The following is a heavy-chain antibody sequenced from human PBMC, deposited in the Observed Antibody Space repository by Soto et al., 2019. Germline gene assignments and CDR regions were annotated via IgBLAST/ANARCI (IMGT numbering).Heavy chain of an antibody. CDR1: GYTFTSYG. Sequence: ASVKVSCKASGYTFTSYGISWVRQAPGQGLEWMGWISAYNGNTNYAQKLQGRVTITTDTSTSTAYMELSSLRSEDTAVYYCARLRYSSSWYYFDYWGQGTLVTVSS. J-gene: IGHJ4*02. D-gene: IGHD6-13*01. CDR3: ARLRYSSSWYYFDY. V-gene: IGHV1-18*01. CDR2: ISAYNGNT.